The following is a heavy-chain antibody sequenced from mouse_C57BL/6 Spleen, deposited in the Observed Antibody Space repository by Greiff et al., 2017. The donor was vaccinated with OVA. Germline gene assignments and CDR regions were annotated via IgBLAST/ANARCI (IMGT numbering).Heavy chain of an antibody. J-gene: IGHJ2*01. CDR3: ARCYYGSSYGY. CDR2: INPNNGGT. D-gene: IGHD1-1*01. Sequence: EVQLQQSGPELVKPWASVKISCKASGYTFTDYYMNWVKQSHGKSLEWIGDINPNNGGTSYNQKFKGKATVTVDKSSSTAYMELRSLTSEDSAVYYCARCYYGSSYGYWGKGTTLTVSS. CDR1: GYTFTDYY. V-gene: IGHV1-26*01.